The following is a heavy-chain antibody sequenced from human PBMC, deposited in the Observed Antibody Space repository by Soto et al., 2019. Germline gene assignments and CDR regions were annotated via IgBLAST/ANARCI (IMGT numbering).Heavy chain of an antibody. V-gene: IGHV3-66*01. Sequence: GGSLRLSCAASGFTFSKVWMNWVRQAPGKGLEWVSVIYSGGYTNYADSVKGRFIVSRDSPKNTLYLQMDSLRAEDTAVYYCAREAIIVIAAPEYYFDCWGQGTLVTVSS. J-gene: IGHJ4*02. D-gene: IGHD3-22*01. CDR2: IYSGGYT. CDR3: AREAIIVIAAPEYYFDC. CDR1: GFTFSKVW.